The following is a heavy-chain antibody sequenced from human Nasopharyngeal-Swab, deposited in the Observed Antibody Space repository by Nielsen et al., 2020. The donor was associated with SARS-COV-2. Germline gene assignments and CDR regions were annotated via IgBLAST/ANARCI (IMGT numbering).Heavy chain of an antibody. V-gene: IGHV1-18*01. Sequence: ASVKVSCKASGYTFTSFGISWVRQAPGQGLEWMGWISSYNGDTHYAHSLQGRITMTTDTSTSTAYLELRSLRSDDTAMYYCATAYGSVSPPEYWGQGTLVTVSS. J-gene: IGHJ4*02. CDR1: GYTFTSFG. CDR3: ATAYGSVSPPEY. D-gene: IGHD3-10*01. CDR2: ISSYNGDT.